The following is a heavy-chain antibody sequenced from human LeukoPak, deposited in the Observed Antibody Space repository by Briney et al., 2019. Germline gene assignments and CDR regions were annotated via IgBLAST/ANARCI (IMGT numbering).Heavy chain of an antibody. D-gene: IGHD2-2*01. Sequence: PGGSLRLSCAAAGFTFSSYGMHWVRQAPGKGLEWVAVISYDGSNKYYADSAKSRFTISRDNSKNTLYLQMNSLRAEDTAVYYCAKSTSYYARINWFDPWGQGTLVTVSS. CDR3: AKSTSYYARINWFDP. CDR2: ISYDGSNK. V-gene: IGHV3-30*18. J-gene: IGHJ5*02. CDR1: GFTFSSYG.